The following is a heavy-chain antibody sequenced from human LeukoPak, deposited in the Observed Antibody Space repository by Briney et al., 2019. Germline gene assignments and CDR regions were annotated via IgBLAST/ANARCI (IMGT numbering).Heavy chain of an antibody. J-gene: IGHJ3*02. D-gene: IGHD6-19*01. CDR1: GYSFTRYW. CDR3: ARGVVPGPGGSGWYAFDI. CDR2: INPSGGTT. Sequence: KPGESLKISCKGSGYSFTRYWIGWVRQMPGKGLEWMGIINPSGGTTKYAQKFQGRVTMTRDTSTTTVYMELSSLRSDDTAVYYCARGVVPGPGGSGWYAFDIWGQGTMVTVSS. V-gene: IGHV1-46*01.